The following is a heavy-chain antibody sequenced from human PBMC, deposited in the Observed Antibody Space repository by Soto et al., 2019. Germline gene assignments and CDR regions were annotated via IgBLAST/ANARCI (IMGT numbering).Heavy chain of an antibody. V-gene: IGHV1-18*01. Sequence: SVKVSCKASGGTFSSYAISWVRQAPVQGLEWMGWISGYSGNTNYAQKFQGRVAMTTDTSTSTHYMSLTSLRSDDTAVYYCARVPGVKDYDLVDALDPWGQGTLVTVAS. CDR1: GGTFSSYA. D-gene: IGHD3-16*01. CDR3: ARVPGVKDYDLVDALDP. CDR2: ISGYSGNT. J-gene: IGHJ5*02.